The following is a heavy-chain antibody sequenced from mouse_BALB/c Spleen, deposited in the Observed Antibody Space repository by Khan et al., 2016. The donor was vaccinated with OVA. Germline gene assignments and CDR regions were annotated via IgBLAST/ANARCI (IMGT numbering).Heavy chain of an antibody. D-gene: IGHD1-1*01. V-gene: IGHV3-2*02. J-gene: IGHJ2*01. CDR2: IKYSGST. CDR1: GYSITSDYA. CDR3: ARSGTISTVVVTDFDY. Sequence: EVQPQESGPGLVKPSQSLSLTCTVTGYSITSDYAWNWIRQFPGNKLEWMGYIKYSGSTSYNPSLKSRISITRDTSKNQFFLQLKSVTTEDTATYYCARSGTISTVVVTDFDYWGQGTTLTVSS.